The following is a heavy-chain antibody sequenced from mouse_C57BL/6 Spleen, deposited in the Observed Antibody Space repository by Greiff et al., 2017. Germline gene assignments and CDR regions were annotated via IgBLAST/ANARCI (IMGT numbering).Heavy chain of an antibody. CDR3: ARGGDGYSYFDY. V-gene: IGHV3-6*01. CDR1: GYSITSGYY. Sequence: EVQLQQSGPGLVKPSQSLYLTCSVTGYSITSGYYWNWIRQFPGNKLEWVGYISYDGCNNYNPSLKNRISITRDTSKNQFFLKLNSVTTEDTATYCCARGGDGYSYFDYWGQGTTLTVSS. J-gene: IGHJ2*01. CDR2: ISYDGCN. D-gene: IGHD2-3*01.